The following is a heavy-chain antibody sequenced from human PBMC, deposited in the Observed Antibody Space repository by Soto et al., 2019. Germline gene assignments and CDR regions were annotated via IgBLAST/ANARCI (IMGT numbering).Heavy chain of an antibody. V-gene: IGHV3-11*01. D-gene: IGHD4-17*01. CDR3: ASPTLTAHYRMDV. CDR2: ISSSGSTI. J-gene: IGHJ6*02. Sequence: QVQLVESGGGLVKPGGSLRLSCAASGFTFSDYYMSWIRQAPGKGLEWVSYISSSGSTIYYADSVKGRFTISRDNAKNSLYLQMHSLRAEDVAISYCASPTLTAHYRMDVWGQGTTGTVSS. CDR1: GFTFSDYY.